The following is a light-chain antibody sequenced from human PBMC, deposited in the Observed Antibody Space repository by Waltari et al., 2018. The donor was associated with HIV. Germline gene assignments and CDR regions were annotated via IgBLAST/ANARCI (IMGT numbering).Light chain of an antibody. CDR2: AAS. CDR3: QQYHNWPPIT. CDR1: QNIDDRY. J-gene: IGKJ5*01. Sequence: VTLSLSPGETATLSCRASQNIDDRYIVWYQQRPGQAPRLLMYAASTRATGFPDRFSGSRSGTDFTLTITRLQPDDFAVYYCQQYHNWPPITFGQGTRLE. V-gene: IGKV3-20*01.